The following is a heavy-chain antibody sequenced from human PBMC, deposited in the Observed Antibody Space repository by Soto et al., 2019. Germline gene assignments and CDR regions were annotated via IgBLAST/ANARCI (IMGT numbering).Heavy chain of an antibody. CDR1: GGTFSSYA. Sequence: QVQLVQSGAEVKKPGSSVKVSCKASGGTFSSYAISWVRQAPGQGREWMGGIIPIFGTANYAQKFQGRVTITADESTSIAYMELSSMRSEDTAVYYCARDEYSSSSDDYWGQGTLVTVSS. CDR3: ARDEYSSSSDDY. V-gene: IGHV1-69*12. CDR2: IIPIFGTA. D-gene: IGHD6-6*01. J-gene: IGHJ4*02.